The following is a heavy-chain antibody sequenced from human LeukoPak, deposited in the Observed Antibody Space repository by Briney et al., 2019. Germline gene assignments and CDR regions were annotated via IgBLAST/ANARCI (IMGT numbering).Heavy chain of an antibody. D-gene: IGHD2-2*01. CDR3: ARALRYCSSTSCYYFDY. Sequence: PGESLRLSCAASGFTFSSYAMHWVRQAPGKGLEWVAVISYDGSNKYYADSVKGRFTISRDNSKNTLYLQMNSLRAEDTAVYYCARALRYCSSTSCYYFDYWGRGTLVTVSS. V-gene: IGHV3-30*04. CDR2: ISYDGSNK. J-gene: IGHJ4*02. CDR1: GFTFSSYA.